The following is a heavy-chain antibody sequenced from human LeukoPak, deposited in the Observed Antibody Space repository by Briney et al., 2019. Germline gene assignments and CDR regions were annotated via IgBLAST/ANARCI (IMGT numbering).Heavy chain of an antibody. CDR1: GFSVGSNY. V-gene: IGHV3-66*02. D-gene: IGHD2-15*01. Sequence: GGSLRLSCAASGFSVGSNYMGWVRQAPGKGLEWVSVINSGGSTYYADSVKGRFTISRDNSKNTLYLQVNILRGEDTAVYYCARAGGYYYYYMDVWGKGTTVTVSS. CDR2: INSGGST. J-gene: IGHJ6*03. CDR3: ARAGGYYYYYMDV.